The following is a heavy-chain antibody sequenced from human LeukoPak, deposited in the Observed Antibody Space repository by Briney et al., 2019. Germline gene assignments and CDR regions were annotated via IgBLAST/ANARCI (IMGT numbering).Heavy chain of an antibody. CDR2: INHSGST. J-gene: IGHJ6*03. CDR3: ARGPGLRFLEWMRYYYYYYMDV. V-gene: IGHV4-34*01. D-gene: IGHD3-3*01. Sequence: SETLSLTCAVYGGSFSGYYWSWIRQPPGKGLEWIGEINHSGSTNYNPSLKSRVTISVDTSKNQFSLKLSSVTAADTAVYYCARGPGLRFLEWMRYYYYYYMDVWGKGTTVTVSS. CDR1: GGSFSGYY.